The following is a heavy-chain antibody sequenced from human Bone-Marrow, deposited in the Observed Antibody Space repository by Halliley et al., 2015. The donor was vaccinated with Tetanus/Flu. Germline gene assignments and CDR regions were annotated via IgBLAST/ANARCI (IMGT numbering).Heavy chain of an antibody. J-gene: IGHJ4*02. Sequence: SYINSNTRAIYYADSVMGRFIISRDNAENTLSLQMNSLRPEDTAIYYCARDIRVLSANAGFDLWGQGILVAVSS. V-gene: IGHV3-48*03. CDR3: ARDIRVLSANAGFDL. CDR2: INSNTRAI.